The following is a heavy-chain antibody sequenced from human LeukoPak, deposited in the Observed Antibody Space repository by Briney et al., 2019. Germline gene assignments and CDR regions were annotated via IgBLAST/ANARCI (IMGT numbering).Heavy chain of an antibody. CDR2: ISGSGGST. D-gene: IGHD2-15*01. Sequence: GGSLRLSCAASGFTFSSYAMSWVRQAPGKGLEWVSAISGSGGSTYYADSVKGRFTISRDNPKNTLYLQMNSLRAEDTAVYYCAKSPARPYCSGGSCYSNYWGQGTLVTVSS. CDR3: AKSPARPYCSGGSCYSNY. J-gene: IGHJ4*02. CDR1: GFTFSSYA. V-gene: IGHV3-23*01.